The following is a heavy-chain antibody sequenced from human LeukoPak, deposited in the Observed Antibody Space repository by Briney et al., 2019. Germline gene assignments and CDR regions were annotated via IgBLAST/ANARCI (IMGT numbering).Heavy chain of an antibody. CDR2: IYSGGST. Sequence: PGGSLRLSCAASGFTVRSNYMSWVRQAPGKGLEWVSVIYSGGSTYYADSVKGRFTISRDNSKNTLYLQMNSLRAEDTAVYYCARESGAVAGLDVWGKGTTVTVSS. J-gene: IGHJ6*04. D-gene: IGHD6-19*01. V-gene: IGHV3-66*02. CDR1: GFTVRSNY. CDR3: ARESGAVAGLDV.